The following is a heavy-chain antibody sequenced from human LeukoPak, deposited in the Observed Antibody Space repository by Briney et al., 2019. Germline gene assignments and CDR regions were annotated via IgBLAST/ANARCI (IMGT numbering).Heavy chain of an antibody. Sequence: AGGSLRLSCAASGFIFSNYHMSWVRQAPGKGLEWLSLISGVTTSTNYADSVKGQFTISRDNSKNTLYIQMNSLRVEDTAVYDCARDSFGYDSSGTRAFNYFDYWGQGTLVTVSS. V-gene: IGHV3-23*01. CDR3: ARDSFGYDSSGTRAFNYFDY. J-gene: IGHJ4*02. CDR1: GFIFSNYH. D-gene: IGHD3-22*01. CDR2: ISGVTTST.